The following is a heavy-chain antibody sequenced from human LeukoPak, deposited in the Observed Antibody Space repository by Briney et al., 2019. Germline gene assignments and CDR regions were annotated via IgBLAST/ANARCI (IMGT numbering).Heavy chain of an antibody. Sequence: GGSLRLSCAASGFTFSDYYMSWIRQAPGKGLEWVSYISSSGSTIYYADSVKGRFTISRDNAKNSLYLQMNSLRAEDTALYYCAREISISIAARGGFDYWGQGTLVTVSS. CDR3: AREISISIAARGGFDY. CDR2: ISSSGSTI. J-gene: IGHJ4*02. V-gene: IGHV3-11*01. CDR1: GFTFSDYY. D-gene: IGHD6-6*01.